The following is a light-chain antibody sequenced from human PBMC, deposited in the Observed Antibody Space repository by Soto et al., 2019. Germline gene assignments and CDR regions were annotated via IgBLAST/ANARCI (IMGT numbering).Light chain of an antibody. Sequence: DIQMTQSPSSLSATVGDSVTMSCRASQTISTYLNWYQQKPGKAPTLLIFTASTLQSGVPSRFSGSGSGTDFTLTISSVHPEDFATYYCQQSYSTPRTFGQGTKVDIK. CDR2: TAS. J-gene: IGKJ2*01. CDR3: QQSYSTPRT. CDR1: QTISTY. V-gene: IGKV1-39*01.